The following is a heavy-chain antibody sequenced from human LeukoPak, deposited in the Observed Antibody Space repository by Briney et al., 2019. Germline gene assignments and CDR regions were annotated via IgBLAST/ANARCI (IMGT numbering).Heavy chain of an antibody. CDR3: ARGPGYSSTTDAFEI. CDR2: IYYTGNT. J-gene: IGHJ3*02. D-gene: IGHD6-13*01. CDR1: GGSISSGSYY. V-gene: IGHV4-39*07. Sequence: PSETLSLTCTVSGGSISSGSYYWGWIRQPPGKGLEWIGSIYYTGNTYYNPSLKSRVTISVDTSKNQFSLKLSSVTAADTAVYYCARGPGYSSTTDAFEIWGQGTMVTVSS.